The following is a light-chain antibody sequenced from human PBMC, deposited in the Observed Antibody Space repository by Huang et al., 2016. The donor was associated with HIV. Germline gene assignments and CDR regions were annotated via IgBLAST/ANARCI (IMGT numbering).Light chain of an antibody. CDR1: LGINNF. J-gene: IGKJ4*01. CDR3: QQLNSFPLT. Sequence: IHLTQSPSSLSASVGDRVTITCRASLGINNFLAWYQQKPGKAPRLLIYGASTLQSGVPSRFSGTVSGTDFTLTISSLQSEDFATYYCQQLNSFPLTFGGGTKVDIK. CDR2: GAS. V-gene: IGKV1-9*01.